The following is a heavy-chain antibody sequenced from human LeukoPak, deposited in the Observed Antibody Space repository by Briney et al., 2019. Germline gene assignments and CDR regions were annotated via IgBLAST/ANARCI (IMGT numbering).Heavy chain of an antibody. V-gene: IGHV3-33*01. J-gene: IGHJ5*02. CDR3: ARDGTVTAGPFDP. Sequence: GGSLRLSCAAPGITFSSFGMHWLRQAPGKGLEWVAFIWYDGSNKYYADSVKGRFTISRDNSKNTLYLQMNSLRVEDTAVYYCARDGTVTAGPFDPWGRGTLVTVSS. CDR2: IWYDGSNK. CDR1: GITFSSFG. D-gene: IGHD4-11*01.